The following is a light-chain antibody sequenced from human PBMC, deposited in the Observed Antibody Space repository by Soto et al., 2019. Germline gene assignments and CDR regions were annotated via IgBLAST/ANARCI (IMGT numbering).Light chain of an antibody. CDR2: GAS. J-gene: IGKJ5*01. CDR1: QSVSSN. V-gene: IGKV3-15*01. Sequence: EIVMTQSPATLSVSPGERATLSYRASQSVSSNLAWYQQKPGQAPRLLIYGASTKATGIPARLSGSGSGTDFTLTTSSLQSYDFEVYYCQQYNNWLNTCGQGTLLEIE. CDR3: QQYNNWLNT.